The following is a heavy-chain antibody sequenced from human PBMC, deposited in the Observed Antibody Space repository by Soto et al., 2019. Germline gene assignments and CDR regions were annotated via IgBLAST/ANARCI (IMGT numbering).Heavy chain of an antibody. CDR3: AKDRQWLVRNFDH. CDR2: TSGSGAST. CDR1: GFTFSSYA. D-gene: IGHD6-19*01. Sequence: EVQLLESGGTLVQPGESLRLSCAASGFTFSSYAMSWVRQAPGKGLEWVAGTSGSGASTYYPDSVKGRFTISRDNSRNTVYLQMNNLRAEDTAVYYCAKDRQWLVRNFDHWGQGILVTVSS. V-gene: IGHV3-23*01. J-gene: IGHJ5*02.